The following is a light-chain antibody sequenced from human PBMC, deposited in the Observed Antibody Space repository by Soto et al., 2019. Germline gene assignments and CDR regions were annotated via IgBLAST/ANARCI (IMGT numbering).Light chain of an antibody. V-gene: IGLV2-14*01. CDR3: SSHRSGYSHV. Sequence: QSALTQPASVSGSRGQSISISRAGTSSDIGAYNYVSWYQQYPGKAPKLMIYGVTNRPSGVSNRFSGSKTGNTASLTISGVQAEDEADYYCSSHRSGYSHVYAKGTKVTVL. CDR1: SSDIGAYNY. CDR2: GVT. J-gene: IGLJ1*01.